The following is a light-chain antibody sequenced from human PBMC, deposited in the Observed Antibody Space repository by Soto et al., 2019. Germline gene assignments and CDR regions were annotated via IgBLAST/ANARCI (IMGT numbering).Light chain of an antibody. CDR1: QSISKH. CDR2: YAS. CDR3: QQYASFSPA. V-gene: IGKV1-5*01. J-gene: IGKJ1*01. Sequence: DVPMTQSPSTLSASVGDRVTITCRASQSISKHLAWYHLRPGKAPRLLIYYASTLDRGVPSRFSGSGSGTEFTLTIISLQPDDFATYYCQQYASFSPAFGQGTKVGI.